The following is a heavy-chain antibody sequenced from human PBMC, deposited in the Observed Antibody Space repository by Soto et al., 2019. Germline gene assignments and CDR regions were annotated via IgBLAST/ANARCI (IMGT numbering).Heavy chain of an antibody. J-gene: IGHJ5*02. V-gene: IGHV4-59*01. CDR1: GGSISSYY. CDR2: IYYSGST. CDR3: ARDTLELGFLDP. Sequence: QVQLQESGPGLVKPSETLSLTCTVSGGSISSYYWSWIRQPPGKGLEWIGYIYYSGSTNYNPSLKSRVTISVDTSKNQFSLKLSSVTAADTAVYYCARDTLELGFLDPWGQGTLVTVSS. D-gene: IGHD1-7*01.